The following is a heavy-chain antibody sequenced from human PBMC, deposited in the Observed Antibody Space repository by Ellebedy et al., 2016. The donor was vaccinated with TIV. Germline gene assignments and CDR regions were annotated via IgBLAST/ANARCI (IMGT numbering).Heavy chain of an antibody. Sequence: GESLKISCAASGFTFSDHAVDWIRQAPGKGLEWVGRSRNKANGYTTEYAASVTGRFVISRDDSKNSLFLQMSSLKTDDTAVYYCAKVRRWILWVGHDLWGQGVRVTVSS. CDR3: AKVRRWILWVGHDL. J-gene: IGHJ5*02. CDR1: GFTFSDHA. V-gene: IGHV3-72*01. CDR2: SRNKANGYTT. D-gene: IGHD3-10*01.